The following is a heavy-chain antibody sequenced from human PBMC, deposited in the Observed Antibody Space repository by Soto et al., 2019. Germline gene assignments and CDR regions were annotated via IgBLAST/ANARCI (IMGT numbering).Heavy chain of an antibody. CDR1: GFTFSSYA. V-gene: IGHV3-23*01. D-gene: IGHD2-21*02. CDR3: AKCGSGGDCYFFNY. J-gene: IGHJ4*02. CDR2: ISGSGGST. Sequence: GGSLRLSCAASGFTFSSYATSWVRQAPGKGLEWVSTISGSGGSTYYADSVKGRFTISRDNSKNTLHLQMNSLRAEDTAVYYCAKCGSGGDCYFFNYWGQGTLVTVSS.